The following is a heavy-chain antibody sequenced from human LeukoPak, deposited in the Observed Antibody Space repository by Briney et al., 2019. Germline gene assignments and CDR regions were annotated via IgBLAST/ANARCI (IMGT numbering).Heavy chain of an antibody. J-gene: IGHJ4*02. CDR1: GYSISSSYY. CDR3: ARGSLGREVSAFFKN. V-gene: IGHV4-38-2*02. Sequence: PSETLSLTCTVSGYSISSSYYWGWIRQPPGKGLEWIGRIYTSGSTKYNPSLKSRVTISVDTSKNQFSLKLSSVTAADTAVYYCARGSLGREVSAFFKNWGQGILVTVSS. CDR2: IYTSGST. D-gene: IGHD5/OR15-5a*01.